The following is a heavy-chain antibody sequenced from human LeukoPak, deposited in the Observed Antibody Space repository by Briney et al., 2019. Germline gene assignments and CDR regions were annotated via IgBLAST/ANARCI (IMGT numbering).Heavy chain of an antibody. CDR1: GSSISSYY. Sequence: NPSETLSLTCTVSGSSISSYYWSWIRQPAGKGLEWIGRIYTSGSTNYNPSLKSRVTMSVDTSKNQFSLKLSSVTAADTAVYYCAREPHSSSWYSNWFDPWGQGTLVTVSS. J-gene: IGHJ5*02. CDR3: AREPHSSSWYSNWFDP. D-gene: IGHD6-13*01. CDR2: IYTSGST. V-gene: IGHV4-4*07.